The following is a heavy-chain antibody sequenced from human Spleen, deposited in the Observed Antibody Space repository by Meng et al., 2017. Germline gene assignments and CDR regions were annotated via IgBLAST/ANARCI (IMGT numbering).Heavy chain of an antibody. CDR2: ISGDGSST. J-gene: IGHJ4*02. V-gene: IGHV3-74*03. D-gene: IGHD5/OR15-5a*01. CDR1: GFTSSMYW. CDR3: ARRGTGKSTIFDS. Sequence: GESLKISCAASGFTSSMYWMHWVRQAPGKGLVWVSRISGDGSSTTYADSVKGRFTVSRDNAKNTLYLQMNSLRAEDTAVYFCARRGTGKSTIFDSWGQGTRVTVYS.